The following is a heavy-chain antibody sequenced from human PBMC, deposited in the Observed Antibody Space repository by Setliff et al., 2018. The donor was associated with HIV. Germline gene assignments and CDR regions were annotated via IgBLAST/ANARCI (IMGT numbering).Heavy chain of an antibody. CDR3: ARDGTTLLAAMDV. D-gene: IGHD1-7*01. V-gene: IGHV3-48*01. CDR1: GFTFSSYW. J-gene: IGHJ6*03. Sequence: PGGSLRLSCAASGFTFSSYWMYWVRQAPGKGLVWVSRINSTSSNIFYADSAKGRFTISRDNAENSLYLQMNNLRVEDTAVYYCARDGTTLLAAMDVWGKGTTVTVSS. CDR2: INSTSSNI.